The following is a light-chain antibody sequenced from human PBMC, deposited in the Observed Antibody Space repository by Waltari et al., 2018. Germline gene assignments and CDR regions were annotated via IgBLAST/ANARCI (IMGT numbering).Light chain of an antibody. CDR3: QQYNNWPPTYT. CDR1: QTISSN. J-gene: IGKJ2*01. CDR2: SAS. V-gene: IGKV3-15*01. Sequence: EIVMTQSPATLSVSPGERATLSCRPSQTISSNLAWYQQKPGQAPRLLIYSASTRATGIPARFSGSGSGTEFTLTISSLQSEDFAVYYCQQYNNWPPTYTFGQGTKLDIK.